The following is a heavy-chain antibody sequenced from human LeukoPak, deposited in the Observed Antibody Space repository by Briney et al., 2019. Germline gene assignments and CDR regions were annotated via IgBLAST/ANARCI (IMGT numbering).Heavy chain of an antibody. CDR3: ARGSHYYGSGSYHYYYYMDV. J-gene: IGHJ6*03. Sequence: ASVKVSCKASGYTFIGYYIHWVRQAPGQGLEWMGWMNPNSGNTVYAQKFQGRVTMTRNTSISTAYMELSSLRSEDTAVYYCARGSHYYGSGSYHYYYYMDVWGKGTTVTISS. D-gene: IGHD3-10*01. CDR1: GYTFIGYY. CDR2: MNPNSGNT. V-gene: IGHV1-8*02.